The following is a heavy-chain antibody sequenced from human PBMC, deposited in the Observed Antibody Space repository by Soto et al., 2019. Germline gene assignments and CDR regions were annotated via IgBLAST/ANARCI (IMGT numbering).Heavy chain of an antibody. D-gene: IGHD5-18*01. CDR1: GSTFTSNG. CDR3: AYVGGYSTGDYSFDV. Sequence: PSEKVSCKVSGSTFTSNGVGWVRQAPGQGLEWMGWISTYNENMDSAPQLQGRLTMTTDTSTTTAYMELTNLKSDDTALYYCAYVGGYSTGDYSFDVWGQGTPVTVSS. J-gene: IGHJ4*02. CDR2: ISTYNENM. V-gene: IGHV1-18*04.